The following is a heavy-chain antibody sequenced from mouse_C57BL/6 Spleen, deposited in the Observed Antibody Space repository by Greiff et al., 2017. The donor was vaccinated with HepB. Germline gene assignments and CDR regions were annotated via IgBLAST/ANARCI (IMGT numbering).Heavy chain of an antibody. CDR3: ARASSGYPSYYAMDY. V-gene: IGHV1-82*01. D-gene: IGHD3-2*02. J-gene: IGHJ4*01. Sequence: VQLQQSGPELVKPGASVKISCKASGYAFSSSWMNWVKQRPGKGLEWIGRIYPGDGDTNYNGKFKGKATLTADKSSSTAYMQLSSLTSEDSAVYFCARASSGYPSYYAMDYWGQGTSVTVSS. CDR1: GYAFSSSW. CDR2: IYPGDGDT.